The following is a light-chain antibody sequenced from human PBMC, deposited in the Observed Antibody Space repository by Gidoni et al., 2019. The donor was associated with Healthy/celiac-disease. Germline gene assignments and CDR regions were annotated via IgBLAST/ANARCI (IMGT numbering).Light chain of an antibody. Sequence: DIQMTPSPSSLSASVGDRVTITCRASQGISNYLAWYQQKPGKVPKLLIYSTSTLQSGVPSRFSGSGSGTDFTLTIRSLQPEDVSTYFCQKYNSAPLTFGQGTKVEIK. J-gene: IGKJ1*01. CDR3: QKYNSAPLT. V-gene: IGKV1-27*01. CDR2: STS. CDR1: QGISNY.